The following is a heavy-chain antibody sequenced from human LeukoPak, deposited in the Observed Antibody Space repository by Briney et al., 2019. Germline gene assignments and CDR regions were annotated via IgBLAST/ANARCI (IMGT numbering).Heavy chain of an antibody. V-gene: IGHV1-8*01. D-gene: IGHD6-19*01. CDR2: MNPNSGNT. Sequence: GASVKVSCKASGYTFTSYDINWVRQATGQGLEWMGWMNPNSGNTGYAQKFQGRVTMTRDTSISTAYMELSRLRSDDTAVYYCARVPPGVAVAGTGVVYWFDPWGQGTLVTVSS. CDR3: ARVPPGVAVAGTGVVYWFDP. J-gene: IGHJ5*02. CDR1: GYTFTSYD.